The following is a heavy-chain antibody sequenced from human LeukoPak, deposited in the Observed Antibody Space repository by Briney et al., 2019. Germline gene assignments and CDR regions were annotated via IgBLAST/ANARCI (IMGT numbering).Heavy chain of an antibody. CDR1: GFTFSSYW. V-gene: IGHV3-7*01. D-gene: IGHD2-8*01. J-gene: IGHJ4*02. Sequence: GGSLRLSCAVSGFTFSSYWMNWVRQAPGKGLEWVANIKQDGSEKNYVDSVKGRFTISRDNAKSSLFLQMNDLRAEDTAVYYCAKGGRGNGEVYWGQGTLVTVS. CDR2: IKQDGSEK. CDR3: AKGGRGNGEVY.